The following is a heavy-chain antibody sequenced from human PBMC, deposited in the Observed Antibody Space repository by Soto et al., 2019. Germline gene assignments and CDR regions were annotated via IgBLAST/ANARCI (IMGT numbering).Heavy chain of an antibody. V-gene: IGHV3-23*01. D-gene: IGHD2-8*01. Sequence: GGFLRLSCAASGFTFISYAMSWVRQAPGKGLEWVSAISGSGGSTYYADSVKGRFTISRDNSKNTLYLQMNSLRAEDTAVYYCAKGICTNGVCPGLDYWGQGTLVTVSS. CDR3: AKGICTNGVCPGLDY. CDR1: GFTFISYA. J-gene: IGHJ4*02. CDR2: ISGSGGST.